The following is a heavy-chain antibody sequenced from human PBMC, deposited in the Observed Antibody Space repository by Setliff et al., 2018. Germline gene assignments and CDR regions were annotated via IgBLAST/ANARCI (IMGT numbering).Heavy chain of an antibody. V-gene: IGHV3-21*01. CDR3: ARAVAAAGN. J-gene: IGHJ4*02. D-gene: IGHD6-13*01. CDR2: ISSSSSFI. CDR1: GFTFSSYT. Sequence: GGSLRLSCAASGFTFSSYTMNWVRQAPGQGLEWVSSISSSSSFIYYADSVEGRFTISRDNAKNSLFLQMNSLRAEDTAVYYCARAVAAAGNWGQGTLVTVSS.